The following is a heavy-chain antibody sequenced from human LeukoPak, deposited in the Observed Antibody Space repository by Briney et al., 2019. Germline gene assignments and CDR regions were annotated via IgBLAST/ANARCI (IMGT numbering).Heavy chain of an antibody. CDR2: ISGSGGST. J-gene: IGHJ4*02. Sequence: GGSLRLSCAASGFTSSSYAMSWVRQAPGKGLEWVSAISGSGGSTYYADSVKGRFTISRDNSKNTLYLQMNSLRAEDTAVYYCAKSKWELLYYFDYWGQGTLVTVSS. D-gene: IGHD1-26*01. CDR1: GFTSSSYA. CDR3: AKSKWELLYYFDY. V-gene: IGHV3-23*01.